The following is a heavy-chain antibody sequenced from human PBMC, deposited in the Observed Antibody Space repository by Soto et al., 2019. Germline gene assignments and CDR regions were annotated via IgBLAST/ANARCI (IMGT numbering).Heavy chain of an antibody. CDR1: GYTFTSYD. V-gene: IGHV1-8*01. CDR3: ARGRDISVVVVPAQEVNFDY. CDR2: MNPNSGNT. Sequence: ASVKVSCKASGYTFTSYDINWVRQATEQGLEWMGWMNPNSGNTGYAQKFQGRVTMTRNTSISTAYMELSSLRSEDTAVYYCARGRDISVVVVPAQEVNFDYWGQGTLVTVSS. D-gene: IGHD2-2*01. J-gene: IGHJ4*02.